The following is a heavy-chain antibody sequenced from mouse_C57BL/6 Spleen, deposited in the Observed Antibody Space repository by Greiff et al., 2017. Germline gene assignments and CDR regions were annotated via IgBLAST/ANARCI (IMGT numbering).Heavy chain of an antibody. Sequence: VQLQESGAELVRPGASVTLSCKASGYTFTDYEMHWVKQTPVHGLEWIGAIDPETGGTAYNQKFKGKAILTADKSSSTAYMELRSLTSEDSAVYYCTREDGRVDYWGQGTSVTVSS. V-gene: IGHV1-15*01. D-gene: IGHD2-3*01. J-gene: IGHJ4*01. CDR2: IDPETGGT. CDR1: GYTFTDYE. CDR3: TREDGRVDY.